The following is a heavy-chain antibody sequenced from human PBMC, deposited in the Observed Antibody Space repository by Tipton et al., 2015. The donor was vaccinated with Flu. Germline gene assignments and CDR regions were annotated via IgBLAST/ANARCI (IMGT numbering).Heavy chain of an antibody. CDR2: IYYSGST. CDR3: ARSVAVAAPGWFDP. V-gene: IGHV4-59*01. CDR1: GGSISSYY. J-gene: IGHJ5*02. D-gene: IGHD6-19*01. Sequence: GLVKPSETLSLTCTVSGGSISSYYWSWIRQPPGKGLEWIGYIYYSGSTNYNTSLKSRVTISVDTSKNQFSLKLSSVTAADTAVYYCARSVAVAAPGWFDPWGQGTLVTVSS.